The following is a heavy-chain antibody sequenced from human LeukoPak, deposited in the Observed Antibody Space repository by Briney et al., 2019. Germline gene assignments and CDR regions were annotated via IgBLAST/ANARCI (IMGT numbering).Heavy chain of an antibody. Sequence: SETLSPTCTVSGGSISGYYWSWIRQPPGKGLEWIGYIFYSGSTNYNPSLKSRVTMSVDTSKNQFSLKLSSVTAADTAVYYCARHRYCSSTSCYDAFDVWGQGTMVTVSS. CDR1: GGSISGYY. D-gene: IGHD2-2*01. CDR2: IFYSGST. J-gene: IGHJ3*01. V-gene: IGHV4-59*08. CDR3: ARHRYCSSTSCYDAFDV.